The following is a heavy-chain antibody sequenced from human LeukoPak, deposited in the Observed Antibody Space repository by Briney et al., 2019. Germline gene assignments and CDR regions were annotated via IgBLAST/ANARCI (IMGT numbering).Heavy chain of an antibody. CDR3: AASPDYYDSSGYSYYFDY. J-gene: IGHJ4*02. Sequence: SVKVSCKASGFTFTSSAVQWVRQARGQRLEWIGWIVVGSGNTNYAQKFQERFTITRDMSTSTAYMELSSLRSEDTAVYYCAASPDYYDSSGYSYYFDYWGQGTLVTVSS. CDR2: IVVGSGNT. D-gene: IGHD3-22*01. CDR1: GFTFTSSA. V-gene: IGHV1-58*01.